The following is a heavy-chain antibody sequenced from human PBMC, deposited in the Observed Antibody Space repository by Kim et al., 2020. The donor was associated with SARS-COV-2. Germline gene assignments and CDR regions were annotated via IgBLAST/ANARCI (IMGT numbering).Heavy chain of an antibody. V-gene: IGHV5-51*01. Sequence: SQTFQGHVTISADKSTNTVYLQWTSLKASDTAIYYCARRGGTGTHEMFDVWGQGTRVIVSS. D-gene: IGHD1-26*01. CDR3: ARRGGTGTHEMFDV. J-gene: IGHJ3*01.